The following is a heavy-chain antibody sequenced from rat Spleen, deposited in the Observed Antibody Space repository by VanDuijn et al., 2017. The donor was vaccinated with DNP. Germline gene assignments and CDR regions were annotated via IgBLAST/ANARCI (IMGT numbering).Heavy chain of an antibody. CDR1: GFTFTTFP. CDR2: ISASGDST. Sequence: EVQLEESGGGLVQPGRSMKLSCAASGFTFTTFPMAWVRQAPTKGLEWVATISASGDSTYYRASVKGRFTTSRDNAKSTLFLQMNSLRSEDTATYYCVRWNSGHFDYWGQGVMVTVSS. J-gene: IGHJ2*01. V-gene: IGHV5-46*01. CDR3: VRWNSGHFDY. D-gene: IGHD4-3*01.